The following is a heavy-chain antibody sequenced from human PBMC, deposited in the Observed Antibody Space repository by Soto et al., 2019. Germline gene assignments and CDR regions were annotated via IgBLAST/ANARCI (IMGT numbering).Heavy chain of an antibody. D-gene: IGHD2-15*01. J-gene: IGHJ5*02. CDR1: GYTFTSFV. V-gene: IGHV1-18*01. CDR2: ISASNGDT. Sequence: QVQLVQSGAEVKKPGASVKVSCKASGYTFTSFVISWVRQAPGQGLEWMGWISASNGDTNSAQKFQGRLTMATDTSTTTASMELRSLRSADPAVYPPARAHFGVVRATPYIDHWRQGTLVSVSS. CDR3: ARAHFGVVRATPYIDH.